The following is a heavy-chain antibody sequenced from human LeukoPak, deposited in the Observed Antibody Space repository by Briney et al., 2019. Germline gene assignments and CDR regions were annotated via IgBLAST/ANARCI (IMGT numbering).Heavy chain of an antibody. CDR1: GFTFSSYA. CDR2: ISSNGGST. D-gene: IGHD3-22*01. V-gene: IGHV3-64*01. J-gene: IGHJ3*02. CDR3: ASIQVDYYDSSGYYIDAFDI. Sequence: HSGGSLRLSCAASGFTFSSYAMHWVRQAPGKGLEYVSAISSNGGSTYYANSVKGRFTISRDNSKNTLCLQMNSLRAEDTAVYYCASIQVDYYDSSGYYIDAFDIWGQGTMVTVSS.